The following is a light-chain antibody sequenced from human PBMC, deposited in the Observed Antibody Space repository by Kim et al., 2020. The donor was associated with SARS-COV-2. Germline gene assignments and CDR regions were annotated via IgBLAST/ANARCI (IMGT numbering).Light chain of an antibody. CDR1: QSLSSSY. J-gene: IGKJ2*01. V-gene: IGKV3-20*01. Sequence: LSPGERATLSCRASQSLSSSYLAWYQQKPGQAPRLLIYGASSRATGIPDRFSGSGSGTDFSLTISRLEPEDFAVYYCQQYDSSPQTLGQGTKLEI. CDR3: QQYDSSPQT. CDR2: GAS.